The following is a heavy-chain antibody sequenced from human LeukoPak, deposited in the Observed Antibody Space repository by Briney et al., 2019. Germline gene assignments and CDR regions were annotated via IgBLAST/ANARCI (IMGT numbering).Heavy chain of an antibody. Sequence: GRSLRLSCAASGFTFSSYDMHWVRQATGKGLEWVSAIGTAGDTYYPGSVKGRFTISRENAKNSLYLQMNSLRAGDTAVYYCARGTTVTTDYYYGMDVWGQGTTVTVSS. V-gene: IGHV3-13*01. J-gene: IGHJ6*02. CDR1: GFTFSSYD. CDR3: ARGTTVTTDYYYGMDV. CDR2: IGTAGDT. D-gene: IGHD4-11*01.